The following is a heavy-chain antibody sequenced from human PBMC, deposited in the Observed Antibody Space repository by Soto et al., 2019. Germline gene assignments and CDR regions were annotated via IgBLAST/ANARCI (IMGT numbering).Heavy chain of an antibody. J-gene: IGHJ5*02. V-gene: IGHV4-4*07. D-gene: IGHD2-15*01. CDR2: IYTSGST. Sequence: SETLSLTCTVSGGSISSYYWSWIRQPAGKGLEWIGRIYTSGSTNYDPSLKSRVTMSVDTSKNQFSLKLSSVTAADTAVYYCAREGPPARYCSGGSCYVGWFDPGGQGTLVTVSS. CDR3: AREGPPARYCSGGSCYVGWFDP. CDR1: GGSISSYY.